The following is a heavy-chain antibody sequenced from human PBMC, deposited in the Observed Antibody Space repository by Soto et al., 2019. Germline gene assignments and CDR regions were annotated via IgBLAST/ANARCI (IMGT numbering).Heavy chain of an antibody. J-gene: IGHJ6*02. CDR3: ARAVAVVPYGMDV. V-gene: IGHV1-69*01. CDR2: ILPMLGTT. CDR1: GGPFSSYT. D-gene: IGHD2-15*01. Sequence: VHLVQSGAEVKNPGSSVKVSCKASGGPFSSYTISWVRQAPGQGLEWMGGILPMLGTTDYAQKFQGRLTVTADESTSTGYMELSSLRSEDTAVYYCARAVAVVPYGMDVWGQGTTVTVSS.